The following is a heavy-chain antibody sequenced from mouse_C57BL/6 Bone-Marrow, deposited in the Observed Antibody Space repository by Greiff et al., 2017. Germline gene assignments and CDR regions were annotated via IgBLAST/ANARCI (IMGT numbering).Heavy chain of an antibody. CDR3: ARSGPLGRSFDY. CDR2: IYPTSGRT. Sequence: QVQLQQSGAELVKPGASVKMSCKASGYTFTSYWITWVKQRPGQGLEWIGDIYPTSGRTNYNEKDKSKARLTVDPSSNTTYMQLSSLTSEDSAVFCCARSGPLGRSFDYWGQGTTLTVSS. V-gene: IGHV1-55*01. D-gene: IGHD4-1*01. J-gene: IGHJ2*01. CDR1: GYTFTSYW.